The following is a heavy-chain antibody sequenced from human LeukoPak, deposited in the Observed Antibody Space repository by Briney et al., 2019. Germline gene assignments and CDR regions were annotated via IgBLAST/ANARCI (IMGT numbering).Heavy chain of an antibody. V-gene: IGHV3-30*18. D-gene: IGHD6-13*01. CDR3: AKDAVQTAAAGTGYFDY. Sequence: GGSLRLSCAASGFTFSTYGMHWVRQAPGKGLEWVAVISYDGSNKYYADSVKGRFTISRDNSKNTLYLQMNSLRPEDTAVYYCAKDAVQTAAAGTGYFDYWGQGTLVTVSP. CDR2: ISYDGSNK. J-gene: IGHJ4*02. CDR1: GFTFSTYG.